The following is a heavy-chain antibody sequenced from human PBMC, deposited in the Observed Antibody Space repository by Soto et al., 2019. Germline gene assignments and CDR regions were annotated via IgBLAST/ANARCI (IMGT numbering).Heavy chain of an antibody. CDR2: IIHSQST. CDR1: GGSFSAYY. J-gene: IGHJ6*02. D-gene: IGHD1-26*01. Sequence: SETLSLTCAVYGGSFSAYYWSWVRQPPGKGLEWIGEIIHSQSTKYNPSLKSRVTISVDTSKNPFSLKLSSVTAADTAVYYCARQRPTDGRWEFANYYGMDVWGRGTPVTVS. CDR3: ARQRPTDGRWEFANYYGMDV. V-gene: IGHV4-34*12.